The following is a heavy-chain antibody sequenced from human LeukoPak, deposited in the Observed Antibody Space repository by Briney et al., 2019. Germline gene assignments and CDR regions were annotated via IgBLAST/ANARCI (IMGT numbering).Heavy chain of an antibody. CDR3: ASHYYDSSGYYYGFDY. V-gene: IGHV1-69*13. D-gene: IGHD3-22*01. J-gene: IGHJ4*02. Sequence: GASVKVSCKASGGTFSSYAISWVRQAPGQGLEWMGGIIPIFGTANYAQKFQGRVTITADESTSTAYMELGSLRSEDTAVYYCASHYYDSSGYYYGFDYWGQGTLVTVSS. CDR1: GGTFSSYA. CDR2: IIPIFGTA.